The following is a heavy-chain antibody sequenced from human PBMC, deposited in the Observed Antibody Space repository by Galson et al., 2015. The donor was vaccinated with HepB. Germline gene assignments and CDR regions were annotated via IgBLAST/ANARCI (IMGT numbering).Heavy chain of an antibody. CDR3: TTVHWTFGGVIEIDY. J-gene: IGHJ4*02. Sequence: SLRLSCAASGFAFSNAWMSWVRQAPGKGLEWVGRIKSKTDGGTTDYAAPVKGRFTISRDDSKNTLYLQMNSLKTEDTAVYYCTTVHWTFGGVIEIDYWGQGTLVTVSS. D-gene: IGHD3-16*02. V-gene: IGHV3-15*01. CDR2: IKSKTDGGTT. CDR1: GFAFSNAW.